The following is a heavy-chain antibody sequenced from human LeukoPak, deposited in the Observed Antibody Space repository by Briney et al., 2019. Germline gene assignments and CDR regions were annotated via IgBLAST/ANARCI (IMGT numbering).Heavy chain of an antibody. CDR2: INPNSGGT. V-gene: IGHV1-2*06. Sequence: ASVKVSCKASGYTFTGYYMHWVRQAPGQGLEWMGRINPNSGGTNYAQKFQGRVTMTRDTSISTAYMELSRLRSDDTAVYYCARSDSSSYYYIYWGQGTLVTVSS. J-gene: IGHJ4*02. CDR3: ARSDSSSYYYIY. D-gene: IGHD3-22*01. CDR1: GYTFTGYY.